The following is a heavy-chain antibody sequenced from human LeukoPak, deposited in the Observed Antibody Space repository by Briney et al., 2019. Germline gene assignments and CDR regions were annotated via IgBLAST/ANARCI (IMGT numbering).Heavy chain of an antibody. Sequence: GGSLRLSCAASGFTFSSYAMSWVRQAPGKGLEWVSAISGSGGSTYYADSVKGRFTISRDNSKNTLYLQMNSLRAEDTAVYYCAKGQGYDSSGYSAYWGQGTLVTSPQ. V-gene: IGHV3-23*01. CDR1: GFTFSSYA. J-gene: IGHJ4*02. CDR3: AKGQGYDSSGYSAY. D-gene: IGHD3-22*01. CDR2: ISGSGGST.